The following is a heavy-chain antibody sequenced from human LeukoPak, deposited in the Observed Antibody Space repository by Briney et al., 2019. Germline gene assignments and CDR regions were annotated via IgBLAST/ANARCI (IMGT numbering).Heavy chain of an antibody. J-gene: IGHJ4*02. D-gene: IGHD3-3*01. CDR2: ISYKGGSK. V-gene: IGHV3-30*14. Sequence: GGSLRLSCAASGFTHSNYALHWVRQATGKGLECVAVISYKGGSKYYADSVKGRFTISRDNSKNTLYLQMNSLRAEDTAVYYCVRGPCRYYLWSAYYVLWGLGTLVTVSS. CDR3: VRGPCRYYLWSAYYVL. CDR1: GFTHSNYA.